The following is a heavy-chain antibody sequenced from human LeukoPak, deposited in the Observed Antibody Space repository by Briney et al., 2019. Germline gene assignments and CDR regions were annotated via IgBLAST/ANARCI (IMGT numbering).Heavy chain of an antibody. V-gene: IGHV1-2*02. D-gene: IGHD2-21*02. CDR3: GLVTSGNWWFDP. J-gene: IGHJ5*02. Sequence: ASVKVSCKASGYTFTRYYMHWVRQAPGQGLEWMGWINPNSGGTNYAQKLQGRVTMTRDTSISTAYMELSSLRSDDTAVYYCGLVTSGNWWFDPWGQGTLVTVSS. CDR2: INPNSGGT. CDR1: GYTFTRYY.